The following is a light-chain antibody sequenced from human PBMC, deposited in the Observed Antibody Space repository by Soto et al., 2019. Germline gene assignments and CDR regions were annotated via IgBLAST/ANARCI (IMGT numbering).Light chain of an antibody. J-gene: IGLJ1*01. Sequence: QPVLTQPPSASGTPGQRVTISCSGSSSNIGSNTVNWYQQLPGTAPKLLIYNNNQRPSGVPDRFSGSKSGTSASLAISGLQSEDEADYYCAAWDDSLNGLVFGTGTKLTFL. V-gene: IGLV1-44*01. CDR2: NNN. CDR1: SSNIGSNT. CDR3: AAWDDSLNGLV.